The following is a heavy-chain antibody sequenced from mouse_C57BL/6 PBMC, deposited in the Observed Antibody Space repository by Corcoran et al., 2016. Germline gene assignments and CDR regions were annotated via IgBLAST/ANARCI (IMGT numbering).Heavy chain of an antibody. J-gene: IGHJ4*01. Sequence: EVQLQQSGPELVKPGASVKIPCKASGYTFIDYNMDWVKQSHGKSLEWIGDINPNNGGTIYNQKFKGKATLTVDKSSSTAYMELRSLTSEDTAVYYCARRSYYYAMDYWGQGTSVTVSS. V-gene: IGHV1-18*01. CDR2: INPNNGGT. D-gene: IGHD1-1*01. CDR1: GYTFIDYN. CDR3: ARRSYYYAMDY.